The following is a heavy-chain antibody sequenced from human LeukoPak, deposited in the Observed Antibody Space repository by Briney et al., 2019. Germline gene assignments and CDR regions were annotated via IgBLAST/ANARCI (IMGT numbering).Heavy chain of an antibody. CDR2: ISYDGSNK. CDR3: ARDFWDDFEYFDL. CDR1: GFTFSSYG. Sequence: GGSLRLSCAASGFTFSSYGMHWVRQAPGKGLEWVAVISYDGSNKYYADSVKGRFTISRDNSRNTVYLQMNSLRAEDTAVYYCARDFWDDFEYFDLWGRGTLVTVSS. V-gene: IGHV3-30*03. J-gene: IGHJ2*01. D-gene: IGHD3-3*01.